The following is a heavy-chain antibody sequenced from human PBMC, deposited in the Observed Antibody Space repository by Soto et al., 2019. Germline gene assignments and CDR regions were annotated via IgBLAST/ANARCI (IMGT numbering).Heavy chain of an antibody. CDR1: RYTFTSCA. D-gene: IGHD2-8*01. J-gene: IGHJ5*02. Sequence: GASVKAFCKASRYTFTSCAMTWVRQAPVQGLEWMGLITAYMGNTNDAQKLRGRFTMTTDTPTTKAFVDLRTLRSYDAAVYYCERAPSGVSWFDPWGQGTLVTVS. CDR3: ERAPSGVSWFDP. V-gene: IGHV1-18*04. CDR2: ITAYMGNT.